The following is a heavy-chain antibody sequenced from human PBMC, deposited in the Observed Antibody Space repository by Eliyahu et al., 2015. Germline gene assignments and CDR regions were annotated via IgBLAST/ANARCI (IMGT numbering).Heavy chain of an antibody. V-gene: IGHV4-34*01. CDR1: GGSFSGYY. D-gene: IGHD3-16*01. CDR3: ARRDFTRGHMGGRWFDP. Sequence: QVQLQQWGAGLLKPSETLSLTCAVXGGSFSGYYWSWIRQPPGKGLEWIGEINHSGSTNYNPSLKSRVTISVDTSKNQFSLKLSSVTAADTAVYYCARRDFTRGHMGGRWFDPWGQGTLVTVSS. J-gene: IGHJ5*02. CDR2: INHSGST.